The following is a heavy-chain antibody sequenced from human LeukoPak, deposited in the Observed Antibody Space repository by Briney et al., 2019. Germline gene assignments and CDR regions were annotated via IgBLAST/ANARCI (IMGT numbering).Heavy chain of an antibody. CDR1: GFTLNTHW. V-gene: IGHV3-7*03. Sequence: PGGSLRLSCAASGFTLNTHWMSWVRQVPGKGLEWVANIKQDGRDTYYVDSVKGRFTISRDNAKNSLNLQMNSLRAEDTAMYYCATSEGYWGQGTLVTVSS. CDR3: ATSEGY. CDR2: IKQDGRDT. J-gene: IGHJ4*02.